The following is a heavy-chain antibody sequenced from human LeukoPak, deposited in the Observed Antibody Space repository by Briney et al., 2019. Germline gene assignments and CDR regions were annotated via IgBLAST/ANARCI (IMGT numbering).Heavy chain of an antibody. CDR2: INHSGST. J-gene: IGHJ6*02. D-gene: IGHD6-6*01. Sequence: PSETLSLTCAVSGGSISSSHHYWGWIRQPPGKGLEWIGEINHSGSTNYNPSLKSRVTISVDTSKNQFSLKLSSVTAADTAVYYCALEYSSSFYGMDVWGQGTTVTVSS. V-gene: IGHV4-39*07. CDR3: ALEYSSSFYGMDV. CDR1: GGSISSSHHY.